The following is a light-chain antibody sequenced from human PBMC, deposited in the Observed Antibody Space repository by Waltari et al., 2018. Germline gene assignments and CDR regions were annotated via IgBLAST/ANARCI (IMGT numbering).Light chain of an antibody. CDR1: QSIRSN. Sequence: EIVMTQSPATLSVFPGERATLSCRASQSIRSNLAWYQHKPGQAPRLLIYGASTRTTGIPARFSFSGSGTEFNITIISLQSEDFAVYFCQQYDNWLGTFGQVTKVEIK. CDR2: GAS. J-gene: IGKJ1*01. CDR3: QQYDNWLGT. V-gene: IGKV3-15*01.